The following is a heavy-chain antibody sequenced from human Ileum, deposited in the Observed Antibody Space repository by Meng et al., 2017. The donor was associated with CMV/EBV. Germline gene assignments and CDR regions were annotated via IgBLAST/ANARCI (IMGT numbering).Heavy chain of an antibody. CDR1: GFTFNSYA. D-gene: IGHD3-10*01. V-gene: IGHV3-23*01. CDR2: ISASGGNT. Sequence: GGSLRLSCAASGFTFNSYAMTWVRQAPGKGLEWVSSISASGGNTYYADSVKGRFTISRDNSKSTLYLQMNTLRADDTAVYYCAKTGYYYGSGLTGWFDPWGQGTLVTVSS. J-gene: IGHJ5*02. CDR3: AKTGYYYGSGLTGWFDP.